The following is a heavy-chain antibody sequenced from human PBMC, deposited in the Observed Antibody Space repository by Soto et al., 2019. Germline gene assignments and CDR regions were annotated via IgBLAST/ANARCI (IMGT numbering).Heavy chain of an antibody. Sequence: QVQLVQSGAEVKKPGSSVKVSCKASGGTFSRYTFTWVRQAPGQGLEWMGRIIPIIDIPNYAQNFQGRVTITEDKSTGTANMEISRLTADIAAVYYCASHFTGVLVLGATPPGGDNYGWDVWGQGTTVTVSS. J-gene: IGHJ6*02. V-gene: IGHV1-69*02. CDR3: ASHFTGVLVLGATPPGGDNYGWDV. CDR2: IIPIIDIP. CDR1: GGTFSRYT. D-gene: IGHD2-15*01.